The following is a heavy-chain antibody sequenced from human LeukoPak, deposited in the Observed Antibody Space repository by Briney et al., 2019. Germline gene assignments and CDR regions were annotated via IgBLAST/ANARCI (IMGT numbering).Heavy chain of an antibody. V-gene: IGHV4-34*01. Sequence: SETLSLTCAVYGGSFSGYYWSWIRQPPGRGREWIGEINHSGSTNYNPSLKSRVTISVDTSKNQFSLQLSSVTAADTAVYYCAGDAGYSYGYSDYWGQGTLVTVSS. J-gene: IGHJ4*02. CDR3: AGDAGYSYGYSDY. CDR2: INHSGST. CDR1: GGSFSGYY. D-gene: IGHD5-18*01.